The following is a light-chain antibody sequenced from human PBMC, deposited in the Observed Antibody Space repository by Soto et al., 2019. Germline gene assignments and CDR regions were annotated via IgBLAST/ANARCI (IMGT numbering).Light chain of an antibody. CDR3: CAFAGSSTYV. CDR2: EGT. V-gene: IGLV2-23*01. CDR1: SSDVGSSIL. Sequence: QSALTQPASVSGSPGQSITISCTGTSSDVGSSILVSWYQQHPGKAPKVMIYEGTQRPSGVSNRFSGSKSGNTASLTISGLQAEDEADYYCCAFAGSSTYVFGTGTKLTVL. J-gene: IGLJ1*01.